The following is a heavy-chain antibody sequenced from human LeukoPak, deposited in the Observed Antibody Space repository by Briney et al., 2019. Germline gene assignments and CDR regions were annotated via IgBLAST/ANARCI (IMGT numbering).Heavy chain of an antibody. CDR2: INPDESVK. D-gene: IGHD6-6*01. J-gene: IGHJ4*02. Sequence: GGSLRLSCVASGFRFSNYWMTWVRQAPGKGLEWVANINPDESVKYYVDSLKGRLTTSRDNTKSSLYLQMSSLRAEDTAVYYCARIGYSSSSTDYWGQGTLVIVSS. CDR3: ARIGYSSSSTDY. CDR1: GFRFSNYW. V-gene: IGHV3-7*01.